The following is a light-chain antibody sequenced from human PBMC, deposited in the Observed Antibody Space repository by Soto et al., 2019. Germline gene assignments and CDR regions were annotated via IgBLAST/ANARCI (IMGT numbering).Light chain of an antibody. CDR3: GTWDSSLSAVV. CDR1: SSNIENNY. CDR2: DNN. J-gene: IGLJ2*01. Sequence: QSVLTQPPSLSAAPGQRVTISCSGRSSNIENNYVSWYQQLPGTAPKLLIYDNNKRPSGIPDRFSGSKSGTSATLVITGLQTGDEADYYCGTWDSSLSAVVFGGGTKLTVL. V-gene: IGLV1-51*01.